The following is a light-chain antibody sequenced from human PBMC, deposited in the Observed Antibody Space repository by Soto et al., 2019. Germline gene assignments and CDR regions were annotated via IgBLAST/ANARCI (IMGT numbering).Light chain of an antibody. J-gene: IGLJ3*02. CDR2: LEGSGSY. CDR3: ETWDSNTRV. CDR1: SGHSSYI. Sequence: QRVLTQSSSASASLGSSVKLTCTLSSGHSSYIIAWHQQQPGKAPRYLMKLEGSGSYNKGSGVPDRFSGSSSGADRYLTISNLQSEDEADYYCETWDSNTRVFGGGTKLTVL. V-gene: IGLV4-60*03.